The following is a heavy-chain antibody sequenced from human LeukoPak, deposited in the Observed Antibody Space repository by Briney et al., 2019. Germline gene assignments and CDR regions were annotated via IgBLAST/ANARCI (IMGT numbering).Heavy chain of an antibody. CDR2: IYTSGST. Sequence: SETLSLTCTVSGGSISSYYWSWIRQPAGKGLEWIGRIYTSGSTNYNPSLKSRVTISVDTSKNQFSLNLSSVTAADTAVYYCARRTKYYYDSSGYFPWGQGTLVTVSS. D-gene: IGHD3-22*01. CDR3: ARRTKYYYDSSGYFP. CDR1: GGSISSYY. V-gene: IGHV4-4*07. J-gene: IGHJ5*02.